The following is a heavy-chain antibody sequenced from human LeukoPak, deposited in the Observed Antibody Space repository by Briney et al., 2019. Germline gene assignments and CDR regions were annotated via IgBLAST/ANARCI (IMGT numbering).Heavy chain of an antibody. J-gene: IGHJ4*02. CDR1: GYTFTSYG. D-gene: IGHD2-2*01. CDR2: ISAYNGNT. Sequence: VASVKVSCKASGYTFTSYGISWVRQAPGQGLEWMGWISAYNGNTNYPQKLQGRVTMTTDTSTSTAYMELRSLRSDDTAVYYCARDDKVVVPAAEPSAHCGQGTLVTVSS. V-gene: IGHV1-18*01. CDR3: ARDDKVVVPAAEPSAH.